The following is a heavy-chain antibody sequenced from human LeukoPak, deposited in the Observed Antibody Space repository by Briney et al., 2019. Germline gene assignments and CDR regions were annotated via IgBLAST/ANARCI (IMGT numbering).Heavy chain of an antibody. CDR3: ARVFYGPNYFDY. CDR1: GGSISSYY. CDR2: IYYSGST. J-gene: IGHJ4*02. V-gene: IGHV4-59*12. Sequence: SETLSLTCTVSGGSISSYYWSWIRQPPGKGLEWIGYIYYSGSTNYNPSLKSRVTISVDTSKNQFSLKLSSVTAADTAVYYCARVFYGPNYFDYWGQGTLVTVSS. D-gene: IGHD4/OR15-4a*01.